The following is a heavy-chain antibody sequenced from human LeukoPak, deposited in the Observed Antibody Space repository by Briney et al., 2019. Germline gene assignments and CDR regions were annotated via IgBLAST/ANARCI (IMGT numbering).Heavy chain of an antibody. D-gene: IGHD3-22*01. V-gene: IGHV3-23*01. CDR1: GITLSNYG. Sequence: GGPLRLSCAVSGITLSNYGMSWVRQAPGKGLEWVAGIGGSGGSTNYADSVKGRFTISRDNSKNTLYLQMNSLRVEDTAVYFCAKRGVVIRVILVGFHKEAYYFDSWGQGALVTVSS. J-gene: IGHJ4*02. CDR2: IGGSGGST. CDR3: AKRGVVIRVILVGFHKEAYYFDS.